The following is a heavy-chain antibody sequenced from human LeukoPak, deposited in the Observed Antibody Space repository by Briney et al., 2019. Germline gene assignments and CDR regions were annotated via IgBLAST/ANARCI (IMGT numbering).Heavy chain of an antibody. D-gene: IGHD6-19*01. J-gene: IGHJ4*02. CDR2: IGNSDGAI. Sequence: GGSLRLSCAASGFTVSTYYTSWVRQPPGKGLEWISYIGNSDGAIDCADSVKGRFTISKDNAKNSVYLQMDNLRADDTAVYYCAREQWYRLDYWGQGSLVTVSS. CDR3: AREQWYRLDY. V-gene: IGHV3-11*01. CDR1: GFTVSTYY.